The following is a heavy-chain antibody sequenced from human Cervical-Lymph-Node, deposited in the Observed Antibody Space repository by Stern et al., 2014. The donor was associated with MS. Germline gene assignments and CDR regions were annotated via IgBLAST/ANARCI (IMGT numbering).Heavy chain of an antibody. J-gene: IGHJ4*02. CDR1: GFTFSTYT. CDR3: AREGTYCSSSSCHFDS. D-gene: IGHD2-15*01. CDR2: LSGDDSYI. Sequence: EVQLVQSGGGLVKPGGSLRLSCAASGFTFSTYTMNWVRQAPGKGLEWVSSLSGDDSYIFHADSLKGRFSISRDNAKNSLYLQMNSLRAEDTAVYYCAREGTYCSSSSCHFDSWGRGTLVTVSS. V-gene: IGHV3-21*01.